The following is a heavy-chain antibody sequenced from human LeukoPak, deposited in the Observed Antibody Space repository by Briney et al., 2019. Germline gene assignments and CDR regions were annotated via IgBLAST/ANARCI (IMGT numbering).Heavy chain of an antibody. CDR1: GGSISNKY. D-gene: IGHD2-15*01. CDR3: ASLSEYCSAGSCYLGWFDP. CDR2: IYYSGST. V-gene: IGHV4-59*01. Sequence: SETLSLTCTVSGGSISNKYWSWIRQPPGKGLEWIGYIYYSGSTNYNPSLKSRVTILVDTSKNQFSLKLSSVTAADTAVYYCASLSEYCSAGSCYLGWFDPWGQGTLVTVSS. J-gene: IGHJ5*02.